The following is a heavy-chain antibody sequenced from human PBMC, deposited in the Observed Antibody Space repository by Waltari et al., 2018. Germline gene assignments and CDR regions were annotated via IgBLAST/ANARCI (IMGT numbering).Heavy chain of an antibody. J-gene: IGHJ1*01. Sequence: QVQLQQWGAGLLKPSETLSISCAVHGGSSFSAYYWNWVRQVPGKGLAGSGEINDRGRTKYNPSLKSRVTIAVDTSRNQFSLTLTSVTAADTALYYCARSAAIVVRGRYFQYWGQGTLVTVSS. CDR1: GGSSFSAYY. D-gene: IGHD3-10*01. CDR2: INDRGRT. CDR3: ARSAAIVVRGRYFQY. V-gene: IGHV4-34*02.